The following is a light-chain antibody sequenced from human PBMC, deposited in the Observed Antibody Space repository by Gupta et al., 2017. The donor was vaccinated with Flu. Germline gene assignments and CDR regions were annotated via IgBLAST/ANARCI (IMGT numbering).Light chain of an antibody. CDR2: GAS. V-gene: IGKV3-15*01. Sequence: EVLMTQSPATLSVSPGERATLSCRASQSVSSSLAWYQHKPGQAPRLLIYGASTRATGIPARFSGSGSGTEFTLTISSLQSEDFAVYYCQQYNNWPPWTFGQGTKVEIK. J-gene: IGKJ1*01. CDR3: QQYNNWPPWT. CDR1: QSVSSS.